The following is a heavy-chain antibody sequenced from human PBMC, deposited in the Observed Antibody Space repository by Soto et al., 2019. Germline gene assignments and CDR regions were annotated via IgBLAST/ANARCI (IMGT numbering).Heavy chain of an antibody. V-gene: IGHV1-69*06. D-gene: IGHD1-26*01. J-gene: IGHJ4*02. CDR3: ARDNSGSYYDLDY. CDR2: IIPIFGTA. Sequence: SVKVSCKASGGTFSSYAISWVRQAPGQGLEWMGGIIPIFGTANYAQKFQGRVTITADKSTSTAYMELSSLRSEDTAVYYCARDNSGSYYDLDYWGQGTLVTVSS. CDR1: GGTFSSYA.